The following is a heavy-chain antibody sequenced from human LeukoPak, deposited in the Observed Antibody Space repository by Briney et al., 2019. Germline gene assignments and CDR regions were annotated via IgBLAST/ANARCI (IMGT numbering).Heavy chain of an antibody. D-gene: IGHD1-26*01. V-gene: IGHV3-7*01. J-gene: IGHJ6*03. CDR1: GFTFSSYW. CDR2: IKQDGSEK. CDR3: ARDRRGSYYYYYYYYMDV. Sequence: GGSLRLSCAASGFTFSSYWMSWVRQAPGKGLEWVANIKQDGSEKYYVDSVKGRFTISRDNAKNSLYLQMNSLRAEDTAVYYCARDRRGSYYYYYYYYMDVWGKGTTVTVSS.